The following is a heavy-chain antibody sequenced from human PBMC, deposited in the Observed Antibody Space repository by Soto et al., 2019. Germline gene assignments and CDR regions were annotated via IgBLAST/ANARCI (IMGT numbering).Heavy chain of an antibody. CDR3: ARENYNSLTGYSYFDY. V-gene: IGHV4-31*03. J-gene: IGHJ4*02. D-gene: IGHD3-9*01. Sequence: SETLSLTCTVSGGSISSGGYYWSWIRQHPGRGLEWIGYIFYSGSTSYNPSLKSRVTISVDTSNNQFSLRLSSVTAADTAVYFCARENYNSLTGYSYFDYWGQGTLVTVSS. CDR2: IFYSGST. CDR1: GGSISSGGYY.